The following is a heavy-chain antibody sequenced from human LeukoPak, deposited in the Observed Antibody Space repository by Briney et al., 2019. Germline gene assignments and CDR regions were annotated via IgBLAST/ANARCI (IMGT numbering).Heavy chain of an antibody. Sequence: GGSLRLSCAASGFTFSSYAMSWVRQAPGKGLEWVSAISGSGGSTYYADSVKGRFTISRDNSKNTLYLQMNSLRAEDTAVYYCAQGRFEYYYDSSGYFDCWGQGTLVTVSS. CDR3: AQGRFEYYYDSSGYFDC. J-gene: IGHJ4*02. CDR1: GFTFSSYA. D-gene: IGHD3-22*01. CDR2: ISGSGGST. V-gene: IGHV3-23*01.